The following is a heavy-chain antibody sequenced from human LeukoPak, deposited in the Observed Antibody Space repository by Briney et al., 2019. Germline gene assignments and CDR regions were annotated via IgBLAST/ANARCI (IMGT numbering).Heavy chain of an antibody. V-gene: IGHV3-64*01. Sequence: GGSLRLSCAASGFTFSSYAMHWVRQAPGKGLEYVSAISSNGGSTYYGNSVKGRFTISRDNSKNTLYPQMGSLRAEDMAVYYCARAYGSGKGRFDPWGQGTLVTVSS. CDR3: ARAYGSGKGRFDP. D-gene: IGHD3-10*01. CDR2: ISSNGGST. CDR1: GFTFSSYA. J-gene: IGHJ5*02.